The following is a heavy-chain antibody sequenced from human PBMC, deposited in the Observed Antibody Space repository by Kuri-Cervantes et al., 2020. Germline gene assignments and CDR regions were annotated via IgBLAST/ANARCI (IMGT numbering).Heavy chain of an antibody. D-gene: IGHD3-10*01. V-gene: IGHV1-2*02. J-gene: IGHJ4*02. CDR2: INPNSGGT. CDR3: ARVHLSLSPGVRGRYYFDY. Sequence: ASVKVSCKASGYTFTGYYMHWVRQAPGQGLEWMGWINPNSGGTNYAQKFQGRVTMTRDTSISTAYMELSSLRSEDTAVYYCARVHLSLSPGVRGRYYFDYWGQGTLVTVSS. CDR1: GYTFTGYY.